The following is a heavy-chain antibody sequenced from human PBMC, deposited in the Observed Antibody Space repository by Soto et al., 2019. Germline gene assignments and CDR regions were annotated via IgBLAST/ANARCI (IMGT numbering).Heavy chain of an antibody. Sequence: CVFRSLSCAAAGVCISGYYMYWVRQAPGKGLEWVGRTRNKANSYTTEYAASVKGGFTISRDDSKNAPYLQMDSLKTEDTAVYYCARSSYDFWSGYNYYYYGMYVWGQGTTVTVPS. CDR1: GVCISGYY. J-gene: IGHJ6*02. V-gene: IGHV3-72*01. D-gene: IGHD3-3*01. CDR2: TRNKANSYTT. CDR3: ARSSYDFWSGYNYYYYGMYV.